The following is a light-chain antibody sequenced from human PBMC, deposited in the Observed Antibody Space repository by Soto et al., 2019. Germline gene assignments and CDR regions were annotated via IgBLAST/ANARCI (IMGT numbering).Light chain of an antibody. CDR1: QDISSY. J-gene: IGKJ5*01. CDR3: QYLNGAPTIT. CDR2: AAS. Sequence: IQVTQSPSSLSASVGDRVTITCRASQDISSYLAWYQQKPGKAPTLLIYAASTLQSGVPSRFSGSGFGTDFTLTITSLQPEDFATYYCQYLNGAPTITFGQGTRLEIK. V-gene: IGKV1-9*01.